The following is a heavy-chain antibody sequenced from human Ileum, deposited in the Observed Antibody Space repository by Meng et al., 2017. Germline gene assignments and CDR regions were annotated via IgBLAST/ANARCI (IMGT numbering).Heavy chain of an antibody. D-gene: IGHD3-22*01. CDR3: ARNYYDSSGEDSNDY. V-gene: IGHV4-34*01. J-gene: IGHJ4*02. CDR2: INHSGST. Sequence: QVPLQQWVAGLLKPSETLSLTCAVYGGSFSGYYWSWIRQPPGKGLEWIGEINHSGSTNYNPSLKSRVTISVDTSKNQFSLKLSSVAAADTAVYYCARNYYDSSGEDSNDYWGQGTLITVSS. CDR1: GGSFSGYY.